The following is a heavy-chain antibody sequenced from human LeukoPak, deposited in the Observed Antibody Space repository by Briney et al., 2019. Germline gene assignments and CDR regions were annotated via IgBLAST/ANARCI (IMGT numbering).Heavy chain of an antibody. CDR2: ISDDGSNE. D-gene: IGHD3-10*01. CDR1: GFTFSSFG. CDR3: AKGLRSGTYYNAFHI. Sequence: GGSLRLSCAASGFTFSSFGMHWVRQAPGKGLEWVALISDDGSNEYYADSVKGRFTISRDNSENTLYLQMNSLRAEDTAVYYCAKGLRSGTYYNAFHIWGQGTTVTVSS. J-gene: IGHJ3*02. V-gene: IGHV3-30*18.